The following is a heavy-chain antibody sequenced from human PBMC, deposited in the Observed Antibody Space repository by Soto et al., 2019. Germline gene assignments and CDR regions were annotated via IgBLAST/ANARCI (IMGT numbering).Heavy chain of an antibody. CDR1: GFTFSNAW. Sequence: LRLSCAASGFTFSNAWMNWVRQAPGKGLEWVGRIKSKTDGGTTDYAAPVKGRFTISRDDSKNTLYLQMNSLKTEDTAVYYCTTDRDGYSLDDYWGQGTLVTVSS. CDR2: IKSKTDGGTT. D-gene: IGHD5-18*01. CDR3: TTDRDGYSLDDY. J-gene: IGHJ4*02. V-gene: IGHV3-15*07.